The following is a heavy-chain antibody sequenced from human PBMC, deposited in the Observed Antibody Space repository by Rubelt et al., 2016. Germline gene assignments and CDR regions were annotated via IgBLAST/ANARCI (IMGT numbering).Heavy chain of an antibody. D-gene: IGHD5-18*01. Sequence: QVQLVQSGAEVKKPGASVKVSCKASGYTFTSYAMHWVRQAPGQRLEWMGWINAGNGNTKYSQKCQGRVTITRDTSASTAYMELSSLRSEDTAVYYCARSKDTAMVTDADWYFDLWGRGTLVTVSS. V-gene: IGHV1-3*01. CDR1: GYTFTSYA. CDR2: INAGNGNT. CDR3: ARSKDTAMVTDADWYFDL. J-gene: IGHJ2*01.